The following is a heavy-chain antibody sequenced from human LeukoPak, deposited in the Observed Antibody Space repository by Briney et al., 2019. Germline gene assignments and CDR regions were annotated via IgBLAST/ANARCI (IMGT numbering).Heavy chain of an antibody. CDR3: ARHATMVRGVKGYFDY. J-gene: IGHJ4*02. D-gene: IGHD3-10*01. Sequence: SETLSLTCAVYGGSFSGYYWSWIRQPPGKGLEWIGEINHSGSTNYNPSLKSRVTISVDTSKNQFSLKLSSVTAADTAVYYCARHATMVRGVKGYFDYWGQGTLVTVSS. V-gene: IGHV4-34*01. CDR2: INHSGST. CDR1: GGSFSGYY.